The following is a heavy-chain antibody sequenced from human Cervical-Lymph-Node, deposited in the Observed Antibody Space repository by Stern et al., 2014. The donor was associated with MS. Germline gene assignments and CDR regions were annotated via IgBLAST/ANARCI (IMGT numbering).Heavy chain of an antibody. CDR1: GYSFTGHA. D-gene: IGHD6-19*01. V-gene: IGHV1-3*01. J-gene: IGHJ4*02. Sequence: QMQLVQSGAEVKKPGASVKVSCKASGYSFTGHAIHWVRQAPGQSLEWMGWINAGNGNTQYSQKFQGRVTITRDTSASTGYMELSSLRSEDTAVYYCASSASGWFFHYFDYWGQGTLVTVSS. CDR3: ASSASGWFFHYFDY. CDR2: INAGNGNT.